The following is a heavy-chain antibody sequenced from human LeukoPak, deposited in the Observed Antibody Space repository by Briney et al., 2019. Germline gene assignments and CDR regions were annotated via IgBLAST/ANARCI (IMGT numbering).Heavy chain of an antibody. CDR2: IWYDGSNK. V-gene: IGHV3-33*01. CDR1: GFTFSSYG. CDR3: ARGQHIVVVTASFDY. J-gene: IGHJ4*02. Sequence: SLSLSCAASGFTFSSYGMHWVRPAPGKGLEGVAVIWYDGSNKYYSDSVKGRFTISRDNSKNTLYLQMNSLRAEDTAVYYCARGQHIVVVTASFDYWGQETLVTVSS. D-gene: IGHD2-21*02.